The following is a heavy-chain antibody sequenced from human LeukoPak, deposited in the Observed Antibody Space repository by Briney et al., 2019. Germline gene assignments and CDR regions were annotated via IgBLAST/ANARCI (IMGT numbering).Heavy chain of an antibody. Sequence: ASVKVSCKASGYTFTSYGISWVRQAPGQGLEWMGWISAYNGNTNYAQKLQGRVTMTTDTSTSTAYMELRSLRSDDTAVYYCARHRSTGATSYYYYGMDVWGQGTTVTVSS. CDR2: ISAYNGNT. CDR3: ARHRSTGATSYYYYGMDV. V-gene: IGHV1-18*01. J-gene: IGHJ6*02. D-gene: IGHD1-1*01. CDR1: GYTFTSYG.